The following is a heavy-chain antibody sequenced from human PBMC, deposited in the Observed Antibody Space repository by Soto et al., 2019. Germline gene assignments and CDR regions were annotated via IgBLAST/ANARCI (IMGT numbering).Heavy chain of an antibody. D-gene: IGHD3-3*01. V-gene: IGHV4-38-2*02. CDR3: ARDVRKVLRFLEWSHPEGWFDP. CDR2: IYHSGST. Sequence: PSETLSLTCAASGYSISSGYYWGWIRQPPGKGLEWIGSIYHSGSTYYNPSLKSRVTISVDTSKNQFSLKLSSVTAADTAVYYCARDVRKVLRFLEWSHPEGWFDPWGQGTLVTVSS. CDR1: GYSISSGYY. J-gene: IGHJ5*02.